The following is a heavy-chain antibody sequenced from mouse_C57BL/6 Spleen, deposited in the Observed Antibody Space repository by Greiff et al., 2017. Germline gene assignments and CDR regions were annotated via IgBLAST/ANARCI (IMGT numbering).Heavy chain of an antibody. V-gene: IGHV10-1*01. Sequence: EVKLMESGGGLVQPKGSLKLSCAASGFSFNTYAMNWVRQAPGKGLEWVARIRSKSNNYATYYADSVKDRFTISRDDSESMLYLQMNNLKTEDTAMYYCVSGLLRGFAYWGQGTLVTVSA. J-gene: IGHJ3*01. CDR3: VSGLLRGFAY. CDR1: GFSFNTYA. CDR2: IRSKSNNYAT. D-gene: IGHD2-1*01.